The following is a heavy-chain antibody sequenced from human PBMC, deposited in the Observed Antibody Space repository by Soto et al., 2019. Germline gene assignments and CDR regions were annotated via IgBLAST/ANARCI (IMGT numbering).Heavy chain of an antibody. CDR1: GGSFSGYY. D-gene: IGHD6-6*01. J-gene: IGHJ4*02. Sequence: ASETLSLTCAVYGGSFSGYYWSWIRQPPGKGLEWIGEINHSGSTNYNPSLKSRVTISVDTSKNQFSLKLSSVTAADTAVYYCARGPKSYSSLGLDYWGQGTLVTVSS. V-gene: IGHV4-34*01. CDR3: ARGPKSYSSLGLDY. CDR2: INHSGST.